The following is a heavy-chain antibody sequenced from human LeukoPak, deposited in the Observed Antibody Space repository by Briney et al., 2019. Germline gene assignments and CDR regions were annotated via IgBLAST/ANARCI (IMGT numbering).Heavy chain of an antibody. CDR3: ASLPSIESN. D-gene: IGHD6-6*01. V-gene: IGHV1-69*02. Sequence: SVKVSCKASGGTFSSYTISWVRQAPGQGLEWMGKIIPILGIANYAQKFQGRVTITADKSTSTAYMELSSLRSEDTVVYYCASLPSIESNWGQGTLVTVSS. CDR2: IIPILGIA. J-gene: IGHJ4*02. CDR1: GGTFSSYT.